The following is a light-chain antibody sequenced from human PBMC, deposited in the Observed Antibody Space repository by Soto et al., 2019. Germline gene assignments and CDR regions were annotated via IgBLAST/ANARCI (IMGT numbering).Light chain of an antibody. CDR2: EGN. V-gene: IGLV2-23*01. CDR1: SSDIAKYNF. CDR3: CSYGRSSTSEV. J-gene: IGLJ1*01. Sequence: QSVLTQPASVSGSPGQSITISCTGASSDIAKYNFVSWYQQHPDKAPKLIIYEGNKRPSGISHRFSASNSGNPASLTISGLQAEDEADYYCCSYGRSSTSEVFGTGTKVTVL.